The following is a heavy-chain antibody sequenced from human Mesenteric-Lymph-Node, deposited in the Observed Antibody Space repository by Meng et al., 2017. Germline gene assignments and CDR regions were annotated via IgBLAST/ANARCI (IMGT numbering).Heavy chain of an antibody. CDR3: AKLAHSSWYRRLDP. V-gene: IGHV3-23*01. D-gene: IGHD6-13*01. CDR2: ISNYGGST. Sequence: GESLKISCEASGFSFGTYWMSWVRQAPGKGLEWLSAISNYGGSTYYADSVKGRFTISRDNSKNTLYLQMNGLRGEDTAVYFCAKLAHSSWYRRLDPWGQGTLVTVSS. J-gene: IGHJ5*02. CDR1: GFSFGTYW.